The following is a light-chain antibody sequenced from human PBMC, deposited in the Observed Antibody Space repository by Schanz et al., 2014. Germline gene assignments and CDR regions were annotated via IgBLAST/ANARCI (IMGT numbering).Light chain of an antibody. CDR1: QSIGTW. V-gene: IGKV1-5*01. J-gene: IGKJ1*01. CDR3: QHYTSDSRK. Sequence: DMQMTQSPSTLSASVGDRVTITCRASQSIGTWLAWYQQKPGKAPNLLIYDASTLESGAPSRFSGCGSGTEFTLTISSLQPDDFATYYCQHYTSDSRKFGQGTTVEIK. CDR2: DAS.